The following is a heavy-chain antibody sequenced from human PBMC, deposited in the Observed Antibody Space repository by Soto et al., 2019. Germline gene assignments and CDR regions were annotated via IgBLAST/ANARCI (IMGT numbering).Heavy chain of an antibody. V-gene: IGHV6-1*01. CDR1: GDSVSSNSAA. CDR3: ARDDEGITGTTHYYYYMDV. Sequence: PSQTLSLTCAISGDSVSSNSAAWNWIRQSPSRGLEWLGRTYYRSKWYNDYAVSVKSRITINPDTSKNQFSLQLNSVTPEDTAVYYCARDDEGITGTTHYYYYMDVWCKGTTVTVSS. J-gene: IGHJ6*03. D-gene: IGHD1-7*01. CDR2: TYYRSKWYN.